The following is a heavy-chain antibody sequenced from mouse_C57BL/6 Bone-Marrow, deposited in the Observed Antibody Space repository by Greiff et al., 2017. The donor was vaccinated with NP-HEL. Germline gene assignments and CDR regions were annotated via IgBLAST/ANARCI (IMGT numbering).Heavy chain of an antibody. CDR2: ISYDGSN. D-gene: IGHD1-1*01. Sequence: EVKLMESGPGLVKPSQSLSLTCSVTGYSITSGYYWNWIRQFPGNKLEWMGYISYDGSNNYNPSLKNRISITRDTSKNQFFLKLNSVTTEDTATYYCARVRYYYGRDYWGQGTTLTVSS. CDR3: ARVRYYYGRDY. J-gene: IGHJ2*01. CDR1: GYSITSGYY. V-gene: IGHV3-6*01.